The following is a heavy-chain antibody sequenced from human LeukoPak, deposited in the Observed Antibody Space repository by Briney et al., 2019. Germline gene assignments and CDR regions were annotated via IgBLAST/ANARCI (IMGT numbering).Heavy chain of an antibody. Sequence: PGGSLRLSCAASGFTFSSYGMHWVRQAPGKGLEWVAVIWYDGSNKYYADSVKGRFTISRDNSKNTLYLQMNSLRAEDTAVYYCARDSVVVVAALDYWGQGTLVTVSS. V-gene: IGHV3-33*01. D-gene: IGHD2-15*01. CDR1: GFTFSSYG. CDR3: ARDSVVVVAALDY. J-gene: IGHJ4*02. CDR2: IWYDGSNK.